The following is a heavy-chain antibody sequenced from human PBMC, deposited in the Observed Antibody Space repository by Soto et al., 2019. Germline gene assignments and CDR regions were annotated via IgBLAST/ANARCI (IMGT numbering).Heavy chain of an antibody. J-gene: IGHJ4*02. CDR2: FDPEDGET. Sequence: ASVKVSCKVSGYTLTELSMHWVRQDPGKGPEWMGGFDPEDGETIYAQKFQGRVTMTEDTSTDTAYMELSSLRSEDTAVYYCATASILRAAAPRGYYFDYWGQGTLVTVSS. D-gene: IGHD6-13*01. CDR1: GYTLTELS. CDR3: ATASILRAAAPRGYYFDY. V-gene: IGHV1-24*01.